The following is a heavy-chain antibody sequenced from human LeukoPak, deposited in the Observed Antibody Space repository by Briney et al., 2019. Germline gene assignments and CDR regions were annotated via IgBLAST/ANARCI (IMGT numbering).Heavy chain of an antibody. CDR3: AANGYYTIEY. D-gene: IGHD1-26*01. V-gene: IGHV4-59*12. J-gene: IGHJ4*02. CDR1: GVSISSYY. CDR2: IHHTGST. Sequence: SETLSLTCTVSGVSISSYYWSWLRQPPGKGLEWIGEIHHTGSTNYNPSLKSRVTISVDKSKNQFSLNFNSMSAADSAVYYCAANGYYTIEYWGQGTLVTVSS.